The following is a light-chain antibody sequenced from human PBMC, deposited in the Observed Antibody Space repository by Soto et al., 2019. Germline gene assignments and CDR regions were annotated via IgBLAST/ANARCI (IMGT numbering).Light chain of an antibody. CDR1: QSISTW. J-gene: IGKJ4*01. CDR3: QQSYSTPLT. Sequence: DIQMTQSPSTLSASVGDRVTITCRASQSISTWLAWYQQKPGKVPKLLIYDASSLESGVPSRFSGSGSGTEFTLTISSLQPEDFATYYCQQSYSTPLTFGGGTKVDIK. CDR2: DAS. V-gene: IGKV1-5*01.